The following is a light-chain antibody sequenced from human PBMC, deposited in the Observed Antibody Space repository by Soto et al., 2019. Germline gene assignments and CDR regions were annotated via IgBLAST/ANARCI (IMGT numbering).Light chain of an antibody. CDR2: KAS. CDR3: QQYNSYSWT. J-gene: IGKJ1*01. Sequence: DIQMTHSPSTLSGSVGDRVTITCRASQTISSWLAWYQQKPGKAPKLLIYKASSLESGVPSRFSGSGSGTEFTLTISSLQPDDFATYYCQQYNSYSWTFGQGTKVDI. CDR1: QTISSW. V-gene: IGKV1-5*03.